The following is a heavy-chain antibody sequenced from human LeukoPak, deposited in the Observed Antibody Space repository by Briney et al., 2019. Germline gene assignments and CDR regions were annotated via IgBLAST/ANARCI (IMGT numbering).Heavy chain of an antibody. CDR2: IYYSGST. Sequence: PGGSLRLSCAASGFTFSSYAMSWVRQPPGKGLEWIGSIYYSGSTYYNPSLKSRVTISVDTSKNQFSLKLSSVTAADTAVYYCAREQQQLGDWGQGTLVTVSS. D-gene: IGHD6-13*01. CDR1: GFTFSSYA. J-gene: IGHJ4*02. CDR3: AREQQQLGD. V-gene: IGHV4-39*07.